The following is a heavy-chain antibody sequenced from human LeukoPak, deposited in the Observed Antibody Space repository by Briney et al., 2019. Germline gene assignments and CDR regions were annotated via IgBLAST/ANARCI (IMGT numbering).Heavy chain of an antibody. CDR1: GGTFSSYA. V-gene: IGHV1-69*13. CDR2: YIPIFGTS. J-gene: IGHJ4*02. Sequence: SVKVSCKASGGTFSSYAISWVRQAPGQGLDWMGGYIPIFGTSNYAQKFRGRVTITADESTSTAFMELSGLRSEDTAMYFCVREDLQTLDYWSQGTLVTVSS. D-gene: IGHD3-3*01. CDR3: VREDLQTLDY.